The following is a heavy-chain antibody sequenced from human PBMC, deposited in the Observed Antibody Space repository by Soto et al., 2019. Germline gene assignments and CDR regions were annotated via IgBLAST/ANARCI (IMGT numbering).Heavy chain of an antibody. CDR2: ISSDGSNT. Sequence: GGSLRLSCAASGFTFSSYAIHWVRQAPGKGLEWVAIISSDGSNTYYADSVKGRFTISRDNSKNTLYLQMNNLRPEDTAVYYCASDPLPTYSNYLRYYHYGMDVWGQATTVTVSS. J-gene: IGHJ6*02. V-gene: IGHV3-30-3*01. D-gene: IGHD4-4*01. CDR3: ASDPLPTYSNYLRYYHYGMDV. CDR1: GFTFSSYA.